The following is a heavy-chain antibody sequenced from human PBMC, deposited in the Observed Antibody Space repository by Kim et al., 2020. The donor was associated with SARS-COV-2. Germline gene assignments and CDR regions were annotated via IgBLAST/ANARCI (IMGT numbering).Heavy chain of an antibody. CDR3: ARELHSGSYYYYYGMDV. CDR2: INAGNGNT. V-gene: IGHV1-3*01. D-gene: IGHD1-26*01. J-gene: IGHJ6*02. CDR1: GYTFTSYA. Sequence: ASVKVSCKASGYTFTSYAMHWVRQAPGQRLEWMGWINAGNGNTKYSQKFQGRVTITRDTSASTAYMELSSLRSEDTAVYYCARELHSGSYYYYYGMDVWGQGTTVTVSS.